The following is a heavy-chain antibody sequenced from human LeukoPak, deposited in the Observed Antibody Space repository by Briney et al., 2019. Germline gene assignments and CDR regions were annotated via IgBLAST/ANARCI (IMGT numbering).Heavy chain of an antibody. D-gene: IGHD1-7*01. CDR1: GGSISSGSYY. Sequence: PSETLSLTCTVSGGSISSGSYYWSWIRQPAGKGLEWIGRIYTSGSTNYNPSLKSRVTISVDTSKNQFSLKLSSVTAADTAVYYCARVLVFGTTGAKGYYFDYWGQGTLVTVSS. J-gene: IGHJ4*02. CDR2: IYTSGST. CDR3: ARVLVFGTTGAKGYYFDY. V-gene: IGHV4-61*02.